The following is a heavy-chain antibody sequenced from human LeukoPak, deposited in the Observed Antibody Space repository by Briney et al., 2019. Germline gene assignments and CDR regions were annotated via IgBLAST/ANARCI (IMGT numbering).Heavy chain of an antibody. Sequence: SETLSLTCAVYGGSFSGYYWSWIRQPPGKGLEWIGEINHSGSTNYNPSLKSRVTISVDTSKNQFSLKLSSVTAADTAVYYCAREPPPSYYYDSSGFRRQNDYWGQGTLVTVSS. CDR2: INHSGST. CDR3: AREPPPSYYYDSSGFRRQNDY. CDR1: GGSFSGYY. J-gene: IGHJ4*02. D-gene: IGHD3-22*01. V-gene: IGHV4-34*01.